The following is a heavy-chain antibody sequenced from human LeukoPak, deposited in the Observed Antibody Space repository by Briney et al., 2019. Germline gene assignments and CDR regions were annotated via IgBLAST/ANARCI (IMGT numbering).Heavy chain of an antibody. CDR3: ARRTGAASYYYYMDV. V-gene: IGHV5-51*01. CDR1: GYSFTTYW. Sequence: GESLKISCTASGYSFTTYWIGWVRQMPGEGLEWMGIIYPGDSDTRYSPSFQGQVTISADKSISTAYLQWSSLKASDTALYYCARRTGAASYYYYMDVWGKGTTVTVSS. CDR2: IYPGDSDT. D-gene: IGHD6-13*01. J-gene: IGHJ6*03.